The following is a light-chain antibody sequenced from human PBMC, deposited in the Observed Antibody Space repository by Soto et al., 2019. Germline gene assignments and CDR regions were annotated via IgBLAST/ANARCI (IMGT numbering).Light chain of an antibody. CDR1: TSDVGGYNY. CDR2: DVS. Sequence: QSVLTQPASVSGSPGQSITISCTGTTSDVGGYNYVSWYQQHPGKAPKLIIYDVSNRPSGVSNLFSGSKSGNTASLTISGLQAEDEADYYCSSYSSTVAGVLFGGGTKLTVL. CDR3: SSYSSTVAGVL. V-gene: IGLV2-14*01. J-gene: IGLJ2*01.